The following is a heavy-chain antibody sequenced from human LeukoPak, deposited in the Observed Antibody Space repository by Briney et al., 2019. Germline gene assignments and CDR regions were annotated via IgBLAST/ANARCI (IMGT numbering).Heavy chain of an antibody. J-gene: IGHJ6*02. CDR2: INHSGST. CDR3: ARDRRSGSYYFNYYYYGMDV. D-gene: IGHD1-26*01. CDR1: GGSFSGYY. Sequence: SETLSLTCAVYGGSFSGYYWSWIRQPPGKGLEWIGEINHSGSTNYNPSLKSRVTISVDTSKNQFSLKLSSVTAAGTAVYYCARDRRSGSYYFNYYYYGMDVWGQGTTVTVSS. V-gene: IGHV4-34*01.